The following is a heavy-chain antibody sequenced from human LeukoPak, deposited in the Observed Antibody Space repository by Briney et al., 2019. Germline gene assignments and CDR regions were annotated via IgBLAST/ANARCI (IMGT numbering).Heavy chain of an antibody. CDR3: AKDSRLFGYSYGFDY. CDR2: ISGGGGNT. CDR1: KFAFSSYA. Sequence: GGSLRLSCAASKFAFSSYAMSWVRQAPGKGPEWVSAISGGGGNTYYADSVKGRFTISRDNSKNTLYLQMNSLRAEDTAVYHCAKDSRLFGYSYGFDYWGQGTLVTVSS. J-gene: IGHJ4*02. V-gene: IGHV3-23*01. D-gene: IGHD5-18*01.